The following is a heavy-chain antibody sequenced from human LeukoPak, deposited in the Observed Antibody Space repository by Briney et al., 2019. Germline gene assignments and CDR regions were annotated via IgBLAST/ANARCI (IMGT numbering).Heavy chain of an antibody. CDR1: GGSFSGYY. V-gene: IGHV4-34*01. D-gene: IGHD1-26*01. CDR3: ARALYSGSYWASYNWFDP. J-gene: IGHJ5*02. CDR2: INHSGST. Sequence: TSETLSLTCAVYGGSFSGYYWSWIRQPPGKGLEWIGEINHSGSTNYNPSLKSRVTISVDTSKNQFSLKLSSVTAADTAVYYCARALYSGSYWASYNWFDPWGQGTLVTVSS.